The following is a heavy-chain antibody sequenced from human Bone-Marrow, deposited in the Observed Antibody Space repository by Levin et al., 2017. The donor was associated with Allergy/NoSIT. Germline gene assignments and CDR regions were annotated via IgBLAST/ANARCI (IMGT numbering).Heavy chain of an antibody. Sequence: GESLKISCKGVGYSFINYWIVWVRQMPGKGLEWMGIVYPGGADTRYSPSFDGQVTISADQSSNTAYLHWRSLKTTDTAVSYCARRVILGGTWFDPWGQGTLVTVSS. V-gene: IGHV5-51*01. CDR1: GYSFINYW. CDR2: VYPGGADT. D-gene: IGHD3-16*01. CDR3: ARRVILGGTWFDP. J-gene: IGHJ5*02.